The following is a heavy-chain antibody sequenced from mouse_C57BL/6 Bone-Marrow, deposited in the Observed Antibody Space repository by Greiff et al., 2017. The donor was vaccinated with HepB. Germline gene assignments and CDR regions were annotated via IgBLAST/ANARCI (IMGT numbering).Heavy chain of an antibody. Sequence: VQLQQSGAELARPGASVKLSCKASGYTFTSYGISWVKQRTGQGLEWIGEIYPRSGNTYYTEKFKGKATLTADKSSSTAYMELRSLPSADSAVYICARGTTVGAPFAYWGQGNRVTVTA. CDR2: IYPRSGNT. D-gene: IGHD1-1*01. CDR3: ARGTTVGAPFAY. V-gene: IGHV1-81*01. CDR1: GYTFTSYG. J-gene: IGHJ3*01.